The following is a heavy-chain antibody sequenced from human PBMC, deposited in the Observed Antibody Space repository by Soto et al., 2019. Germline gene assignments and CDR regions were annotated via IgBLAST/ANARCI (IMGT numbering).Heavy chain of an antibody. J-gene: IGHJ4*02. CDR3: AKGASTTVFAFNDY. D-gene: IGHD4-17*01. Sequence: ESGGGLVQPGRSLRLSCAASGFTFDDYAMHWVRQGPGKGLEWVSSISWNSGNLGYADSVKGRFTISRDNAKNSLYLQMNSLRGEDTALYYCAKGASTTVFAFNDYWGPGTLVTVSS. CDR1: GFTFDDYA. V-gene: IGHV3-9*01. CDR2: ISWNSGNL.